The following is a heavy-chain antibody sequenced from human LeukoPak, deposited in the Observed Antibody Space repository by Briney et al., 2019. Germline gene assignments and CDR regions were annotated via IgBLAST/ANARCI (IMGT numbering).Heavy chain of an antibody. D-gene: IGHD2-15*01. J-gene: IGHJ5*02. CDR2: FDPEDGET. V-gene: IGHV1-24*01. CDR3: ARGYPVVWKTPFEP. Sequence: GSVKVSCKVSGYTLTELSMHWVRQAPGKGLEWMGGFDPEDGETIYAQKFQGRVTMTEDTSTDTAYMELSSLRSEDTAVYYCARGYPVVWKTPFEPWGQGNLVTV. CDR1: GYTLTELS.